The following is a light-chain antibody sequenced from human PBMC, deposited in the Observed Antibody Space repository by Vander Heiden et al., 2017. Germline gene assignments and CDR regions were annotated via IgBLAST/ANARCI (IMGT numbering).Light chain of an antibody. CDR1: QSVSSH. CDR2: EAS. CDR3: QQYSNWWT. Sequence: EIVMTKSPATLSVFLGEGVTLSCRASQSVSSHLAWYQQKPGQAPRLLIYEASTRAAGVPARFSGSASGTEFTLTISSLQSEDFAMYYCQQYSNWWTFGQGTKVEIK. J-gene: IGKJ1*01. V-gene: IGKV3-15*01.